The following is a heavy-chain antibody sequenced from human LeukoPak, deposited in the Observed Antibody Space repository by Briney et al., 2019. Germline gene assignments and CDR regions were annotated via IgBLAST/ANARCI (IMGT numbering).Heavy chain of an antibody. CDR1: GFTVGSNY. CDR3: ARDLVAAAGTPGFDR. J-gene: IGHJ5*02. V-gene: IGHV3-66*02. D-gene: IGHD6-13*01. Sequence: GGSLRLFCAASGFTVGSNYMNWVRQAPGKGLDWVSLIYSGGSTFYADSVTGRFTISRDNSKNTLYLQMNSLRAEDTAVYYCARDLVAAAGTPGFDRWGQGTLVTVSS. CDR2: IYSGGST.